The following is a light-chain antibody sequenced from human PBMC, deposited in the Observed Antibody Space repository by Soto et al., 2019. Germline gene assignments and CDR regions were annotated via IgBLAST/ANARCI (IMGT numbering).Light chain of an antibody. CDR2: GNS. CDR3: HSYVGSLSGSI. V-gene: IGLV1-40*01. J-gene: IGLJ2*01. Sequence: QSVLTQPPSVSGAPGQRVTISCTGSSSNIGAGYDVHWYQQLPGTAPKLLIYGNSNRPSGVPDRFSGSKSGTSASLAITVLQAEDESDYYCHSYVGSLSGSIFGGGTKLTVL. CDR1: SSNIGAGYD.